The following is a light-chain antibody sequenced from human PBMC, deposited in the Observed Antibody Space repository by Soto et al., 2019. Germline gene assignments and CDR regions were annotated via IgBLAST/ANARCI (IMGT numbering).Light chain of an antibody. CDR2: GAS. CDR1: QSVSSSY. V-gene: IGKV3-20*01. CDR3: QQYGSSPLFT. J-gene: IGKJ3*01. Sequence: EIVLTQSPGTLSLSPGDRATLSCRASQSVSSSYLACYQQKPGQAPRLLIYGASSSATGIPDRFSGSGAGTDVTLTISRLEPEDVAVYYCQQYGSSPLFTFGPGTKVDIK.